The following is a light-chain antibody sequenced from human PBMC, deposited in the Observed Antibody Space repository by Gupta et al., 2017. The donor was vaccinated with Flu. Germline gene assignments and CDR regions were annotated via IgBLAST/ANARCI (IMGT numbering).Light chain of an antibody. V-gene: IGKV3-15*01. J-gene: IGKJ2*01. CDR1: QSVDSN. CDR3: QQKKCWPFT. Sequence: ELVLPKSPATLSVSSGDSATLSCRASQSVDSNFAWYQQKPGQAPRLLIYGASTRATGVPARFSGSGSGTEFTLTISSVQSEDFAVYYCQQKKCWPFTFGQGTKVEI. CDR2: GAS.